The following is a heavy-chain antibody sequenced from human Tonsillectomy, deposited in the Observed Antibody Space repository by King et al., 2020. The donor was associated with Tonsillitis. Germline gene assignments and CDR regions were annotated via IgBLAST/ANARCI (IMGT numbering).Heavy chain of an antibody. CDR2: INPDSGGT. V-gene: IGHV1-2*02. CDR3: ANLDF. CDR1: GYNFTGYY. Sequence: QVQLVQSGAEVKKPGASVKVSCKASGYNFTGYYMHWVRQAPGQGLEWMGWINPDSGGTRYAQKFQGRVTMTRDTTISTAFMDLSRLTSDDTAMYYCANLDFWGQGTLVTVSS. J-gene: IGHJ4*02.